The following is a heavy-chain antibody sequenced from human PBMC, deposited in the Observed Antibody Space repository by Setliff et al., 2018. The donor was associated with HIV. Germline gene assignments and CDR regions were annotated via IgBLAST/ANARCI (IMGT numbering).Heavy chain of an antibody. J-gene: IGHJ4*02. Sequence: SETLSLTCTVSGASISSGSYFWGWFRQPAGKGLEWTGHISTSGSTNYNPSLKSRVTILVDTSKNQFSLNLSSVTAADTAVYFCARVYYGDLEYWGQGTLVTVSS. CDR3: ARVYYGDLEY. CDR1: GASISSGSYF. V-gene: IGHV4-61*09. CDR2: ISTSGST. D-gene: IGHD4-17*01.